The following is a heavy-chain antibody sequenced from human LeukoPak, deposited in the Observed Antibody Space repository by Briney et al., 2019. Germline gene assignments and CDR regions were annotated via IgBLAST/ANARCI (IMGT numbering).Heavy chain of an antibody. CDR3: ASSSYYDILTGHHHDAFDI. D-gene: IGHD3-9*01. J-gene: IGHJ3*02. CDR1: GYTFTSYG. Sequence: GASVKVSCKASGYTFTSYGISWVRQAPGQGLEWMGWISAYNGNTNYGQKLQGRVTMTTDTSTSTAYMELRSLRSDDTAVYYCASSSYYDILTGHHHDAFDIWGQGTMVTVSS. V-gene: IGHV1-18*01. CDR2: ISAYNGNT.